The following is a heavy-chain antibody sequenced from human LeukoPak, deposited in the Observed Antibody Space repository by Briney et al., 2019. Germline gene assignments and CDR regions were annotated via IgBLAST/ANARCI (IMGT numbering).Heavy chain of an antibody. CDR1: GFTFSSYW. D-gene: IGHD6-13*01. Sequence: PGGSLRLSCAASGFTFSSYWMSWVRQAPGKGLEWVAVISYDGSNKYYADSVKGRFTISGDNSKDTLYLQMNSLRAEDTAVYYCARDRTAAAGTFDYWGQGTLVTVSS. J-gene: IGHJ4*02. V-gene: IGHV3-30*03. CDR2: ISYDGSNK. CDR3: ARDRTAAAGTFDY.